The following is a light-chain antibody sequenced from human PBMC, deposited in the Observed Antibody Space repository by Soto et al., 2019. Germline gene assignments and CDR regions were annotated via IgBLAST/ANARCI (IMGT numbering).Light chain of an antibody. CDR1: QGIRND. J-gene: IGKJ4*01. CDR2: AAS. V-gene: IGKV1-6*01. Sequence: AVQMTQSPSSLSASVGDRVTISCRASQGIRNDLGWYQQKPGKAPKLLIYAASSLQSGVPSRFSGSGSGTDFTLTISSLQPEDFATYYCLQDYDYPLTFGGGTKVQIK. CDR3: LQDYDYPLT.